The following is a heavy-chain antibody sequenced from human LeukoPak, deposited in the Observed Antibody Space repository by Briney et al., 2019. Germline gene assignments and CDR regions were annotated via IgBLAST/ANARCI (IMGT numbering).Heavy chain of an antibody. CDR1: GFTFSTFA. J-gene: IGHJ5*02. Sequence: PGGSLRLSCAASGFTFSTFAMNWVRQAPGKGLEWVSTNSGSGTATHYADSVKGRFTISRDNSNDTLYLLLNSLRAEDTAVYYCAKDPHFDFWSGYNNWFDPWGQGTLVTVSS. V-gene: IGHV3-23*01. CDR3: AKDPHFDFWSGYNNWFDP. CDR2: NSGSGTAT. D-gene: IGHD3-3*01.